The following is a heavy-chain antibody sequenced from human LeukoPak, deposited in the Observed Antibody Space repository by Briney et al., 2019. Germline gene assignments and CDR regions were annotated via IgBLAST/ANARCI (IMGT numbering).Heavy chain of an antibody. Sequence: SGGSLRLSCVVSGFSFGRYPMSWVRQAPGKGLEWVSVISETGDVTHYADSMKGRFTISRDNIKNTLNLQMNSLRAEDTAIYYCARVVAAAGHNWFDPWGQGTLVTVSS. V-gene: IGHV3-23*01. J-gene: IGHJ5*02. CDR2: ISETGDVT. D-gene: IGHD6-13*01. CDR1: GFSFGRYP. CDR3: ARVVAAAGHNWFDP.